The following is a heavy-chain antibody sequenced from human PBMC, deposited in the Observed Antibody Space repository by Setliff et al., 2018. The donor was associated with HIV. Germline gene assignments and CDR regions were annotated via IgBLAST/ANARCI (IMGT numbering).Heavy chain of an antibody. CDR1: GGSLSSYY. CDR3: ARTPSRGGFDY. D-gene: IGHD3-16*01. V-gene: IGHV4-59*01. J-gene: IGHJ4*02. CDR2: IYYSGST. Sequence: SETLSLTCFVSGGSLSSYYWSWIRQPPGKGLEWIAYIYYSGSTNYNPSLKSRVTISLNRSKNQFSLKLSSVTAADTAVYYCARTPSRGGFDYWGQGTLVTVSS.